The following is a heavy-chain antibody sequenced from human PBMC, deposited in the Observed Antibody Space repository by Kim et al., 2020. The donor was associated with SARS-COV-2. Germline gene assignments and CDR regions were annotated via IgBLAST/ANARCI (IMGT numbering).Heavy chain of an antibody. CDR2: IKEDGSEK. CDR1: GVSFNNYW. CDR3: ASDRGYCTGGSCYSIFDY. Sequence: GGSLRLSCAASGVSFNNYWMGWVRQAPGKGLEWVAHIKEDGSEKYYVDSVKGRFTISRDNAKNSLYLQMNSLRAEDTAVYYCASDRGYCTGGSCYSIFDYWGQGTQVTVSS. V-gene: IGHV3-7*03. J-gene: IGHJ4*02. D-gene: IGHD2-15*01.